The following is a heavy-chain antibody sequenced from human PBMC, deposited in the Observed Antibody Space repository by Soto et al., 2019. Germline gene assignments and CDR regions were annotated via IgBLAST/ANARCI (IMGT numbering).Heavy chain of an antibody. CDR1: GFTFSSYA. Sequence: GGSLRLSCGASGFTFSSYAMSWVRQAPGKGLEWVSAISGSGGSTYYADSVKGRFTISRDNSKNTLYLQMNSLRAEDTAVYYCAKYGIFGVVIIHTEYYFDYWGQGTLVTVSS. D-gene: IGHD3-3*01. CDR2: ISGSGGST. CDR3: AKYGIFGVVIIHTEYYFDY. J-gene: IGHJ4*02. V-gene: IGHV3-23*01.